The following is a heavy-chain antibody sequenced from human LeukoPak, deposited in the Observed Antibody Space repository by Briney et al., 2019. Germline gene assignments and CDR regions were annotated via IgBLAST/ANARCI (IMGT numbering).Heavy chain of an antibody. CDR3: AKEMKPWMHFDY. V-gene: IGHV3-30*18. J-gene: IGHJ4*02. CDR2: ISHDGSNT. Sequence: GGSLRLSCAASGFTFSRSAVHWVRQAPGKGLEWVAVISHDGSNTDYTDSVKGRFTISRDNSKDTLYLQMNSLRAEDTAVYYCAKEMKPWMHFDYWGQGTLVTVSS. CDR1: GFTFSRSA. D-gene: IGHD5-12*01.